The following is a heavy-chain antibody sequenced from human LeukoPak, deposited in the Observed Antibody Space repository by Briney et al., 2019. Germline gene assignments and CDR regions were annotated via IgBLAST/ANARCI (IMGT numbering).Heavy chain of an antibody. V-gene: IGHV3-74*01. D-gene: IGHD1-26*01. Sequence: GGSLRLSCAASGFTFSSYWMHWVRQAPGTGLVWVSRISDVGSHTFYADSVKGRFAMSRDNAKNTLYLQMNSLRVEDTAVYYCARVGSYGFPFDYWGQGTLVTVSS. CDR1: GFTFSSYW. J-gene: IGHJ4*02. CDR3: ARVGSYGFPFDY. CDR2: ISDVGSHT.